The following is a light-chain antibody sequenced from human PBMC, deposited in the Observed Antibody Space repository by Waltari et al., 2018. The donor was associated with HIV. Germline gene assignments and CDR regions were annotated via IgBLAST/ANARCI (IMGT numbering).Light chain of an antibody. Sequence: DIVMTQSPLSLPVNPGEPASISCRSSQSLLQSNGYNYLHWYLQKPGQSPQLLIYLGSNRASGVPDRFSGSGSGTYFTLKISRVEAEDVGVYYCMQALQTPTFGGGTKVEIK. V-gene: IGKV2-28*01. J-gene: IGKJ4*01. CDR2: LGS. CDR1: QSLLQSNGYNY. CDR3: MQALQTPT.